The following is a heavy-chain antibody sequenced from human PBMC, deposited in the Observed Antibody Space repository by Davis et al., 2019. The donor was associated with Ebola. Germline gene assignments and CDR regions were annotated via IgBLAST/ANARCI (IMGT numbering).Heavy chain of an antibody. CDR1: GFTFSSYW. CDR2: IKQDGSEK. D-gene: IGHD3-10*01. J-gene: IGHJ6*02. V-gene: IGHV3-7*03. CDR3: AKVRSGLGYYYGMDV. Sequence: GESLKISCAASGFTFSSYWMSWVRQAPGKGLEWVANIKQDGSEKYYVDSVKGRFTISRDNSKNTLYLQMNSLRAEDTAVYYCAKVRSGLGYYYGMDVWGQGTTVTVSS.